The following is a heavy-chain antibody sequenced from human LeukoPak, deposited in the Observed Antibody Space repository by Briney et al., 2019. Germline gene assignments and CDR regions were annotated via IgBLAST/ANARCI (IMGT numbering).Heavy chain of an antibody. CDR1: GGSISSSSYY. J-gene: IGHJ4*02. V-gene: IGHV4-39*01. CDR3: ARVTPDVDIVATSPYFDY. D-gene: IGHD5-12*01. Sequence: SETLSLTCTVSGGSISSSSYYWGWIRQPPGKGLEWIGSIYYSGSTYYNPSLKSRVTISVDTSKNQFSLKLSSVTAADTAVYYCARVTPDVDIVATSPYFDYWGQGTLVTVSS. CDR2: IYYSGST.